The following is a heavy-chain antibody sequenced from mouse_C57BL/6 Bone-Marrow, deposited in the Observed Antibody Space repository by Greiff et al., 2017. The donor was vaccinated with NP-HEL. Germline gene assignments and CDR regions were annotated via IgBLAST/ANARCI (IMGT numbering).Heavy chain of an antibody. D-gene: IGHD3-2*02. Sequence: EVQLVESGGDLVKPGGSLKLSCAASGFTFSSYGMSWVRQTPDKRLEWVATISSGGSYTYSPDSVKGRFTISRDNAKKTLYLQMSSLKSEDTAMYYCARKGKQLRLPLDFWGQGTTLTVSS. CDR2: ISSGGSYT. CDR3: ARKGKQLRLPLDF. CDR1: GFTFSSYG. J-gene: IGHJ2*01. V-gene: IGHV5-6*01.